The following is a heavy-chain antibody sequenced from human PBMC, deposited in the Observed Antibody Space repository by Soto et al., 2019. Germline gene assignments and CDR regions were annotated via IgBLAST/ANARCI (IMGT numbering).Heavy chain of an antibody. V-gene: IGHV1-18*01. Sequence: QVQLVQSGAEVKKPGASVKVSCKASGYTFTSYGISWVRQAPGQGHEWMGWISAYNGNTNYAQKLQGRVTMTTDTSTSTAYMELRSLRSDDTAVYYCARGTANYYDSSGYYGVFDYWGQGTLVTVSS. CDR1: GYTFTSYG. CDR3: ARGTANYYDSSGYYGVFDY. CDR2: ISAYNGNT. D-gene: IGHD3-22*01. J-gene: IGHJ4*02.